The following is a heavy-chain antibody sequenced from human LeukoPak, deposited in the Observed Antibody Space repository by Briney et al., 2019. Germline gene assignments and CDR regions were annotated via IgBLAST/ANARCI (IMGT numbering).Heavy chain of an antibody. D-gene: IGHD2-15*01. CDR3: ASTSGSTFSAFDI. V-gene: IGHV1-2*02. CDR1: GYTFTGYY. Sequence: ASVKVCCKASGYTFTGYYMHWVRQAPGQGLEWMGWINPNSGGTNYAQKFQGRVTMTRDTSISTAYMELSRLRSDDTAVYYCASTSGSTFSAFDIWGQGTMVTVSS. J-gene: IGHJ3*02. CDR2: INPNSGGT.